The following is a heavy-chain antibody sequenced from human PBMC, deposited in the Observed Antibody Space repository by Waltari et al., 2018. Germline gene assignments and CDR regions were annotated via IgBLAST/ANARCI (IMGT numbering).Heavy chain of an antibody. V-gene: IGHV4-30-2*01. CDR1: GGPISSGGYS. J-gene: IGHJ6*03. D-gene: IGHD2-21*02. CDR2: IYHSGST. CDR3: ARGRHSDLLDYYYMDV. Sequence: QLQLQESGSGLVKPSQTLSLTFAVSGGPISSGGYSWSWIRPPPGKGLEWIGYIYHSGSTYYNPSLKSRVTISVDRSKNQFSLKLSSVTAADTAVYYCARGRHSDLLDYYYMDVWGKGTTVTVSS.